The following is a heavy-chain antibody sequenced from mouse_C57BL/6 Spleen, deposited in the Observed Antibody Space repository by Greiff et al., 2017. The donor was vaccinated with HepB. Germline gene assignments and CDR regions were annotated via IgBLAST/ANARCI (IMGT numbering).Heavy chain of an antibody. J-gene: IGHJ3*01. Sequence: EVMLVESGGGLVKPGGSLKLSCAASGFTFSDYGMHWVRQAPEKGLEWVAYISSGSSTIYYADTVKGRFTISRDNAKNTLFLQMTSLRSEDTAMYYCAREPSTVVAPPFAYWGQGTLVTVSA. V-gene: IGHV5-17*01. CDR2: ISSGSSTI. D-gene: IGHD1-1*01. CDR3: AREPSTVVAPPFAY. CDR1: GFTFSDYG.